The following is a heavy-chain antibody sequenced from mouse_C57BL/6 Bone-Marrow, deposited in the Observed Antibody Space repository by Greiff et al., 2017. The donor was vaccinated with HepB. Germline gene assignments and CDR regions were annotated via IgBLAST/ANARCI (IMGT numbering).Heavy chain of an antibody. Sequence: EVKLQESGAELVRPGASVKLSCTASGFNIKDDYMHWVKQRPEQGLEWIGWIDPENGDTEYASKFQGKATITADTSSNTAYLQLSSLTSEDTAVYYCTTLYYYGSPGVWGTGTTVTVSS. J-gene: IGHJ1*03. D-gene: IGHD1-1*01. CDR1: GFNIKDDY. V-gene: IGHV14-4*01. CDR3: TTLYYYGSPGV. CDR2: IDPENGDT.